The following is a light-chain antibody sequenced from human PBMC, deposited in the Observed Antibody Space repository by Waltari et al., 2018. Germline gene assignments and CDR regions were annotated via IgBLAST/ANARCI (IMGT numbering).Light chain of an antibody. Sequence: QSALTQPASVSGSPGQSNTISCTGTSSDVGSYNLVSWYQQPPGKAPKLMIYEGSKRPSGVSNRFSGSKSGNTASLTISGLQAEDEADYYCCSYAGSSTFGVFGGGTKLTVL. V-gene: IGLV2-23*03. J-gene: IGLJ3*02. CDR1: SSDVGSYNL. CDR2: EGS. CDR3: CSYAGSSTFGV.